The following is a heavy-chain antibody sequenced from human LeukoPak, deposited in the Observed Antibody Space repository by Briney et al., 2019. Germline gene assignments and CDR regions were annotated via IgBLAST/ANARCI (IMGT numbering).Heavy chain of an antibody. CDR3: ARAIVPPAMWEVKWFDP. V-gene: IGHV4-38-2*02. D-gene: IGHD2-2*01. CDR1: GYSISSGHY. J-gene: IGHJ5*02. CDR2: IGHSGST. Sequence: SETLSLTCSVSGYSISSGHYCGWIRQSPGKGLEWIGSIGHSGSTYYNPSLKSRFTISVDTSKNQFSLELSSVTAADTAVYYCARAIVPPAMWEVKWFDPWGQGTLVTVSS.